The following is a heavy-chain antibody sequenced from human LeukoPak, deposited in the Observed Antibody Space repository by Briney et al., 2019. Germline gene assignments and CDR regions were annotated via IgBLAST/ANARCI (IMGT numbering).Heavy chain of an antibody. D-gene: IGHD1-26*01. V-gene: IGHV3-30-3*01. CDR3: ARDAQSGAFSDFDY. CDR1: GFTFGIYA. J-gene: IGHJ4*02. Sequence: PGTSLRLSCEASGFTFGIYAIHWVRQVPGEGLEWVAIITHNGGAQYYADSVKGRFTISRDNSQSTVFLQMNSLRPEDTAVYYCARDAQSGAFSDFDYWGQGTLVTVSS. CDR2: ITHNGGAQ.